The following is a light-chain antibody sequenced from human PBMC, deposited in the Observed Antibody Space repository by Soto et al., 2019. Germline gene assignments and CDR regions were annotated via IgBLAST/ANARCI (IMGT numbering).Light chain of an antibody. Sequence: QSVLTQSPSASASLGASVKLTCTLSSGHSSYAIAWHQQQPEKGPRYLMKLNSDGSHSKGDGIPDRFSGSSSGAERYLTISSLQSEDEADYYCQTWGTGPQVVFGGGTQLTVL. CDR3: QTWGTGPQVV. J-gene: IGLJ2*01. CDR2: LNSDGSH. V-gene: IGLV4-69*01. CDR1: SGHSSYA.